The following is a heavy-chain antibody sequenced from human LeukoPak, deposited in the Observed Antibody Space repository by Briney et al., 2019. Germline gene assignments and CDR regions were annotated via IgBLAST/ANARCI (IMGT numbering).Heavy chain of an antibody. CDR3: ARNEDY. CDR1: GNTFTKYC. V-gene: IGHV1-3*01. CDR2: IDDGDGNT. D-gene: IGHD1-1*01. Sequence: ASVKVSCKASGNTFTKYCIHWVRQAPGQGLEWMGWIDDGDGNTKYSEKFQGRVSITRDTSASTVYMELNSLRSEDTAVYYCARNEDYWGQGTPVSVSS. J-gene: IGHJ4*02.